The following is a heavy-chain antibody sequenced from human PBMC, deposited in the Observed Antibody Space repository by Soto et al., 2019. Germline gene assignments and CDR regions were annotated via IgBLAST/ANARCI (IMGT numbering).Heavy chain of an antibody. CDR3: ARDRGSDDPIDY. D-gene: IGHD3-10*01. CDR2: VWHDGKTK. J-gene: IGHJ4*02. CDR1: GFTFSNYG. V-gene: IGHV3-33*01. Sequence: QVQLVESGGGVVQPERSLRLSCAESGFTFSNYGMHWVRQAPGKGLEWVAVVWHDGKTKYYADSVEGRFTISRDNSRNTLFLQMNSLRAEDTAVYHCARDRGSDDPIDYWGQGTLVTVSS.